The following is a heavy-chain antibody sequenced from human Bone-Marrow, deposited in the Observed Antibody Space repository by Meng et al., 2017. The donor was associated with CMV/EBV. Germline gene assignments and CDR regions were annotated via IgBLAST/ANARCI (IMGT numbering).Heavy chain of an antibody. CDR2: ISWDGGST. CDR3: AKDVSSNGYSSADY. Sequence: GGSLRLSCAASGFTFDDYTMHWVRQAPGKGLEWVSLISWDGGSTYYADSVKGRFTISRDNSKNSLYLQMNSLRTEDTALYYCAKDVSSNGYSSADYWGQGTLVT. V-gene: IGHV3-43*01. J-gene: IGHJ4*02. CDR1: GFTFDDYT. D-gene: IGHD5-18*01.